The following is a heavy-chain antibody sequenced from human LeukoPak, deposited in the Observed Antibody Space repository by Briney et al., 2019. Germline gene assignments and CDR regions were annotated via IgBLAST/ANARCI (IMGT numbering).Heavy chain of an antibody. CDR2: LSGNGGNT. D-gene: IGHD6-19*01. CDR1: GFTFSSYA. V-gene: IGHV3-23*01. Sequence: PGGSLRLSCAASGFTFSSYAMSWVRQTPGKGLEWVSGLSGNGGNTYYADSVKGRFTIYRDNSKNTLFLQMNSLSAEDTAVYYCAKMPVSYSSGWSNFDYWGQGTLVTVSS. J-gene: IGHJ4*02. CDR3: AKMPVSYSSGWSNFDY.